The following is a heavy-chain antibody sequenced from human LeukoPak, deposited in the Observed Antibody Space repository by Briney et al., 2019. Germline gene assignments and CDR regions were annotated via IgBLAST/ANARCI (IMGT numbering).Heavy chain of an antibody. CDR3: ARHGAYTGFDC. J-gene: IGHJ4*02. CDR1: GGSISSYY. Sequence: NPSETLSLTCTVSGGSISSYYWSWIRQPPGKGLEWIGYIYYSGSTNYNPSLKSRVTISVDTSKNQFSLKLSSVTAADTAVYYCARHGAYTGFDCWGQGTLVTVSS. CDR2: IYYSGST. D-gene: IGHD3-16*01. V-gene: IGHV4-59*08.